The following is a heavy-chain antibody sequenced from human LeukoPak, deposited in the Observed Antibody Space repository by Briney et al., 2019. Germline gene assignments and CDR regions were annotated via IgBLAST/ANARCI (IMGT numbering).Heavy chain of an antibody. D-gene: IGHD3-9*01. CDR3: ARGDDILTAYYYYYGMDV. Sequence: GGSLRLSCAASGFTFSSYWMHWVRQAPGKGLVWVSRINSDGSSTSYADSVKGRFTISRDNAKNMLYLQMNSLRAEDTAVYYCARGDDILTAYYYYYGMDVWGKGTTVTVSS. CDR2: INSDGSST. J-gene: IGHJ6*04. CDR1: GFTFSSYW. V-gene: IGHV3-74*01.